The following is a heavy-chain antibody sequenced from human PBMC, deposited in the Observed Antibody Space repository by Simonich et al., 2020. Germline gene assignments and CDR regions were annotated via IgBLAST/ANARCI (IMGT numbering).Heavy chain of an antibody. D-gene: IGHD6-13*01. J-gene: IGHJ6*02. CDR2: IYHSEST. CDR1: GYSISSGYY. CDR3: ARVGYSNYYYYGMDV. Sequence: QVQLQESGPGLVKPSETLSLTCAVSGYSISSGYYWGWNRQPPGKGLEWIGSIYHSESTYDNPSPKSRVTISVDTSKNQFSLKLSSVTAADTAVYYCARVGYSNYYYYGMDVWGQGTTVTVSS. V-gene: IGHV4-38-2*01.